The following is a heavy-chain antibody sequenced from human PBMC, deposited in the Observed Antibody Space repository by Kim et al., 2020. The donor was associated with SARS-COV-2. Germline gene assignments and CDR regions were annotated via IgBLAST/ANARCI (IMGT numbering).Heavy chain of an antibody. CDR1: GFTFSSYA. J-gene: IGHJ4*02. Sequence: GGSLRLSCAASGFTFSSYAMHWVRQAPGKGLEWVAVISYDGSNKYYADSVKGRFTISRDNSKNTLYLQMNSLRAEDTAVYYCARGTNAFFDYWGQGTLVTVSS. D-gene: IGHD1-7*01. V-gene: IGHV3-30-3*01. CDR3: ARGTNAFFDY. CDR2: ISYDGSNK.